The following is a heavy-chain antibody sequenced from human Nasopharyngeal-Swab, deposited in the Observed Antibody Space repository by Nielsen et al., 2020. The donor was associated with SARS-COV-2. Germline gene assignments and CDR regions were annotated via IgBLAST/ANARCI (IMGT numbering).Heavy chain of an antibody. J-gene: IGHJ4*02. D-gene: IGHD3-3*01. V-gene: IGHV3-21*01. CDR3: ARGRPLGGYYFGYFDY. CDR1: GFTFSSYN. CDR2: ISSSSSYI. Sequence: GGSLRLSCAASGFTFSSYNMNWVRQAPGKGPEWVSSISSSSSYIYYADSVKGRFTISRDNAKNSLYLQMNSLRAEDTAVYFCARGRPLGGYYFGYFDYWGQGTLVTVSS.